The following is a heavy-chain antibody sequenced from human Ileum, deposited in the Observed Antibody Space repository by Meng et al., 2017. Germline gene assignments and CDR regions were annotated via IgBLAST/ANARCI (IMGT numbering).Heavy chain of an antibody. CDR2: FHPGSGA. V-gene: IGHV4-4*02. CDR1: GGSISRGTW. D-gene: IGHD2-21*01. J-gene: IGHJ4*02. CDR3: AKNGAYCLES. Sequence: VWLQESGPGLVKPSGTLSLACAVSGGSISRGTWWSWVPQPPGKVLQWMGEFHPGSGATYNPSLKARVTISVDTSMQQFSLQLTSVTAADTAVYYCAKNGAYCLESWGQGTLVTVSS.